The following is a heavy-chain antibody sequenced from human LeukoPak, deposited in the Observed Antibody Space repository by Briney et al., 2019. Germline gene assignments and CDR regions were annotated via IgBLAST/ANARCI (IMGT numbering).Heavy chain of an antibody. Sequence: SETLSLTCAVYGGSFSGYYWSWLRQPPGKGLEWIGEINHSGSTNYNPSLKSRVTISVDTSKNQFSLKLSSVTAADTAVYYCAREVGGTYSGWFDPWGQGTLVTVSS. D-gene: IGHD2-15*01. CDR3: AREVGGTYSGWFDP. V-gene: IGHV4-34*01. J-gene: IGHJ5*02. CDR1: GGSFSGYY. CDR2: INHSGST.